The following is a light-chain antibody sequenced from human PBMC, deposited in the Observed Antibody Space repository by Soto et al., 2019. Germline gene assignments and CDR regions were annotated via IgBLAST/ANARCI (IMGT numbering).Light chain of an antibody. J-gene: IGKJ1*01. CDR1: QSISSW. CDR3: QQYDGYR. Sequence: DIHMTQSPSTLSASVGDRVTTTSRASQSISSWLAWYQQKPGKAPKLLIYDASSLESGVPSRFSGSGSGTEFTLTISSLQPDDFATYYCQQYDGYRFAQGTKVDIK. CDR2: DAS. V-gene: IGKV1-5*01.